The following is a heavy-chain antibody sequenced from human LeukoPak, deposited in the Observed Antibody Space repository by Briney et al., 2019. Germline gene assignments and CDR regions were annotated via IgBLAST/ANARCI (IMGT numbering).Heavy chain of an antibody. J-gene: IGHJ4*02. CDR2: IYPGDSDT. Sequence: GESLKISCKGSGYSFSTYWIGWVRQMPGKDLEWMGIIYPGDSDTRYSPSFQGQVTISADKSISTAYLQWSSLKASDTAMYYCARQKTTVTTGPFDYWGQGTLVTVSS. D-gene: IGHD4-17*01. V-gene: IGHV5-51*01. CDR1: GYSFSTYW. CDR3: ARQKTTVTTGPFDY.